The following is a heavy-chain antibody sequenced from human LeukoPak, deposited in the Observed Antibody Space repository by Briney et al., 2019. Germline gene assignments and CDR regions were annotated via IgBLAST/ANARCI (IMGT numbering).Heavy chain of an antibody. CDR1: VGSISSYY. V-gene: IGHV4-59*01. J-gene: IGHJ4*02. CDR3: AGSMVRGVEFDY. CDR2: IYNSGSP. D-gene: IGHD3-10*01. Sequence: SEILSLTCTVSVGSISSYYWSWIRQPPGKGLEWIGYIYNSGSPNYDPSLKSRVTISIDTSKNQFSLKLRSVTAADTAVYYCAGSMVRGVEFDYWGPGTLVTVSS.